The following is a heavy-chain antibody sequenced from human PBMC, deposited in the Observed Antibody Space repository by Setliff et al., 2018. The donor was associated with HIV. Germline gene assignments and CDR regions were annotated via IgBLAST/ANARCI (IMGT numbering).Heavy chain of an antibody. V-gene: IGHV4-38-2*01. CDR2: IYHTGST. Sequence: ASETLSLTCAVSAYSISSGYYWGWIRQPPGKGLEWIGSIYHTGSTYYNPSLKSRVTISVDTSKNQFSMKLSSVTAADTAVYYCARAFPTVGAFDIWGQGTVVTVSS. J-gene: IGHJ3*02. D-gene: IGHD4-17*01. CDR3: ARAFPTVGAFDI. CDR1: AYSISSGYY.